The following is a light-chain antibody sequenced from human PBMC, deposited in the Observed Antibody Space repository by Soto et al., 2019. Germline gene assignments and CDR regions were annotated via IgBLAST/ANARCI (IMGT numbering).Light chain of an antibody. CDR2: EVS. V-gene: IGLV2-14*01. J-gene: IGLJ1*01. CDR1: SSDVGAYIY. Sequence: QSVLAQPASVSGSPGQSITISCGGTSSDVGAYIYVSWYQQHPGKAPKLMIYEVSNRPSGVSNRFSGSKSGNTASLTISGLQAEDEADYYCSSYTSSSSFYVFGTGTKVTVL. CDR3: SSYTSSSSFYV.